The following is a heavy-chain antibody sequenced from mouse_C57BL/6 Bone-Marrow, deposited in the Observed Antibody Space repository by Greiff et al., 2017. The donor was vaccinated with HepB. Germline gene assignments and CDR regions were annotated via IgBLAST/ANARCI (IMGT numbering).Heavy chain of an antibody. V-gene: IGHV1-69*01. Sequence: QVQLKQPGAELVMPGASVKLSCKASGYTFTSYWMHWVKQRPGQGLEWIGEIDPSDSYTNYNQKFKGKSTLTVDKSSSTASMQLSSLTSEDSAVYYCARRARYFWYFDVWGTGTTVTVSS. CDR1: GYTFTSYW. CDR2: IDPSDSYT. J-gene: IGHJ1*03. CDR3: ARRARYFWYFDV. D-gene: IGHD2-12*01.